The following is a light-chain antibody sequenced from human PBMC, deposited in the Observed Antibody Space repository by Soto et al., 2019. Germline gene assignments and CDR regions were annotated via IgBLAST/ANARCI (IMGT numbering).Light chain of an antibody. Sequence: IVLTQSPGTLSLSPGERATLSCRASQSVRDSYLAWYQQKPGQAPSLLMYDISTRATGISDRFIGTGSGTDFALTISRVVPEDFAMYFCQQYGSSPGTFGQGTKVDIK. CDR3: QQYGSSPGT. CDR1: QSVRDSY. CDR2: DIS. J-gene: IGKJ1*01. V-gene: IGKV3-20*01.